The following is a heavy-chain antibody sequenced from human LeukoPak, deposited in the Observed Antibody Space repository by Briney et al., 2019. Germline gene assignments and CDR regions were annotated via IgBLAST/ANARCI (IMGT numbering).Heavy chain of an antibody. CDR1: GFTFSDSY. Sequence: SGGSLRLSCAASGFTFSDSYMTWIRQAPGKGLEWVSYISRSGSYTTYADSVEGRFTISRDNAKNSLYLQMNSLRAEDTAVYYCARGRISDWTHDYWGQGTLVTVSS. D-gene: IGHD6-19*01. CDR3: ARGRISDWTHDY. J-gene: IGHJ4*02. CDR2: ISRSGSYT. V-gene: IGHV3-11*06.